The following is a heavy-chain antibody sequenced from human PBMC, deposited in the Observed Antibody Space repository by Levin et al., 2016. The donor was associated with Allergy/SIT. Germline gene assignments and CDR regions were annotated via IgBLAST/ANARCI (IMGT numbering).Heavy chain of an antibody. V-gene: IGHV1-2*02. CDR1: GYTFTGYY. CDR3: ARVRSRRTFSNIDY. D-gene: IGHD6-13*01. J-gene: IGHJ4*02. Sequence: ASVKVSCKASGYTFTGYYMHWVRQAPGQGLEWMGWINPNSGGTNYAQKFQGRVTMTRDTSISTAYMELSRLRSDDTAVYYCARVRSRRTFSNIDYWGQGTLVTVSS. CDR2: INPNSGGT.